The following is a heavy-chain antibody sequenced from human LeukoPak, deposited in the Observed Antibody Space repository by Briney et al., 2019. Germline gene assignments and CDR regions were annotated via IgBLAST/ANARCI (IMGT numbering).Heavy chain of an antibody. CDR1: GFIFTGYF. CDR2: IKQDGSEK. D-gene: IGHD2-15*01. CDR3: ARDPGWVVAAKGDFDY. Sequence: PGGSLRLSCAASGFIFTGYFMSWVRQAPGKGLEWVANIKQDGSEKYYVDSVKGRFTISRDNAKNSLYLQMNSLRAEDTAVYYCARDPGWVVAAKGDFDYWGQGTLVTVSS. V-gene: IGHV3-7*01. J-gene: IGHJ4*02.